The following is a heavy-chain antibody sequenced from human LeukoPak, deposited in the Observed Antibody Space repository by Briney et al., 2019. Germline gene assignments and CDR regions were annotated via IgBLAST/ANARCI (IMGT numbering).Heavy chain of an antibody. D-gene: IGHD6-19*01. Sequence: SETLSLTCTVSGGSISSGGYYWSWIRQHPGKGLEWIGYIYYSGSTYYNPSLESRVTISVDTSKNQFSLKLSSVTAADTAVYYCARDRVSSGWLGDYYYYGMDVRGQGTTVTVSS. J-gene: IGHJ6*02. CDR2: IYYSGST. CDR1: GGSISSGGYY. V-gene: IGHV4-31*03. CDR3: ARDRVSSGWLGDYYYYGMDV.